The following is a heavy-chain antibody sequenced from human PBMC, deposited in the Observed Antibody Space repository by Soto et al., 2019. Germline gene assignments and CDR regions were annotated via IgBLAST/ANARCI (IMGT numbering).Heavy chain of an antibody. CDR1: GLSLSNNGVG. D-gene: IGHD5-18*01. Sequence: SGPKLGNPTQSLTLTCTFSGLSLSNNGVGVGWIRQPPGKALEWLALIYWNDDKRYSPSLRSRLTITKDTSKNQVDLTLTNMDPVDTATYYCAHSTSMVPRALDSWGQGTLVTSPQ. CDR3: AHSTSMVPRALDS. J-gene: IGHJ4*02. V-gene: IGHV2-5*01. CDR2: IYWNDDK.